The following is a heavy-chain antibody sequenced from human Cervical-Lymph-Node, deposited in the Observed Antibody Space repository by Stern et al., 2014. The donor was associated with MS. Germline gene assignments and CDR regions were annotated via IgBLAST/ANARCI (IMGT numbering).Heavy chain of an antibody. Sequence: VQLEESGAEVKKPGSSVKVSCKASGGTFSNDAINWVRQAPGQGLEWMGGIIPLFGTASYAQKFQDRVSITADKSTKTAFLEVSRLTSEDTAVYYCARDSPIFPKPLKGEIDYWGQGTLVTVSS. CDR1: GGTFSNDA. CDR2: IIPLFGTA. D-gene: IGHD3-16*01. J-gene: IGHJ4*02. CDR3: ARDSPIFPKPLKGEIDY. V-gene: IGHV1-69*06.